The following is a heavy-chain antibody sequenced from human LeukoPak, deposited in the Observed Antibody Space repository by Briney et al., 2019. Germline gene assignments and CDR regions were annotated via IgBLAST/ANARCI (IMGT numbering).Heavy chain of an antibody. D-gene: IGHD1-26*01. CDR1: GFTFADYA. CDR2: ISWNSGNI. V-gene: IGHV3-9*01. J-gene: IGHJ6*03. Sequence: GGSLRLSCAASGFTFADYAMHWVRQTPGKGLEWVSGISWNSGNIDYADSVKGRFTISRDNAKNSLFLQMNSLRAEDTAVYFCARATWDPNYYYYMDVWGKGTTVTISS. CDR3: ARATWDPNYYYYMDV.